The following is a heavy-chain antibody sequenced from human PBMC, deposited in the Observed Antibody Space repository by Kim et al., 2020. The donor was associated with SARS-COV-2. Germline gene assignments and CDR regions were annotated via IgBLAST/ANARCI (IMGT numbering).Heavy chain of an antibody. CDR2: IRSKANSYAT. J-gene: IGHJ4*02. D-gene: IGHD6-13*01. V-gene: IGHV3-73*01. CDR3: SLIAAAGTSQRVWDY. CDR1: GFTFSGSA. Sequence: GGSLRLSCAASGFTFSGSAMHWVRRASGKGLEWVGRIRSKANSYATTYAASVKGRFTISRDDSKNTAYLQINSLKTEDTAVYYCSLIAAAGTSQRVWDYWGQGTLVTVSS.